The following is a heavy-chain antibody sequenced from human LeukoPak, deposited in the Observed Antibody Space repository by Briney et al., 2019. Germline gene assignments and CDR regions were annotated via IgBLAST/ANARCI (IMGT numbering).Heavy chain of an antibody. V-gene: IGHV4-4*07. J-gene: IGHJ4*02. CDR2: IYSSGSA. CDR1: GGSIRTKY. CDR3: ASYTSSGAYFDY. D-gene: IGHD6-13*01. Sequence: SETLSLTCTVSGGSIRTKYWSRIRQPAGKGLEWIGRIYSSGSADYNPSLKSRVTMSVDTSKNQFSLKLTSVTAADTAVYYCASYTSSGAYFDYWGQGALVTVSS.